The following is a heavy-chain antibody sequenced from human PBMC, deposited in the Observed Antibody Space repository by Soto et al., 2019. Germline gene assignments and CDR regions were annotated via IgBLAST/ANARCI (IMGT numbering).Heavy chain of an antibody. CDR2: ISRSSSYI. Sequence: EVQLVESRGGLVKPGGSLRLSCAASGFTFSRYTMNWVRHVPGKGLEWVSSISRSSSYIYYADSVKGQFTISRDNSKNSLYLQVTSMRAEDMAVYFCARSQAYGDSDYNYYGRDVWGIGTTVTVSS. CDR1: GFTFSRYT. J-gene: IGHJ6*04. D-gene: IGHD4-17*01. V-gene: IGHV3-21*01. CDR3: ARSQAYGDSDYNYYGRDV.